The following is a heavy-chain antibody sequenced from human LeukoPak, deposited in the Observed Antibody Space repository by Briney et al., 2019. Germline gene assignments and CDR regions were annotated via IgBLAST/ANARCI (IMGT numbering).Heavy chain of an antibody. J-gene: IGHJ6*02. CDR1: GYIFTSYA. D-gene: IGHD4-11*01. CDR3: ARDLYYSNYQIFPYYYYGMDV. V-gene: IGHV1-3*01. Sequence: ASVKVSCKASGYIFTSYAMHWVRQAPGQRLEWMGWINAGNGNTKYSQKFQGRVTITRDTSASTAYMELSSLRSEDTAVYYCARDLYYSNYQIFPYYYYGMDVWGQGTTVTVSS. CDR2: INAGNGNT.